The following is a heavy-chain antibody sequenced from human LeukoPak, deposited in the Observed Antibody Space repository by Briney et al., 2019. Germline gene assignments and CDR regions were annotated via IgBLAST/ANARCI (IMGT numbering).Heavy chain of an antibody. CDR1: GFTFSSYS. D-gene: IGHD1-26*01. CDR3: AKLGELLSIVDY. J-gene: IGHJ4*02. V-gene: IGHV3-23*01. CDR2: ISGSGGST. Sequence: GGSLRLSCAASGFTFSSYSMSWVRQAPGKGLEWVSAISGSGGSTYYADSVKGRFTISRDNSKNTLYLQMNSLRAEDTAVYYCAKLGELLSIVDYWGQGTLVTVSS.